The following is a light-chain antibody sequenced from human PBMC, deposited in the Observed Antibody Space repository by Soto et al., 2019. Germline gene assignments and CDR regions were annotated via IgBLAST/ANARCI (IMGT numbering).Light chain of an antibody. CDR2: EVT. CDR1: SSDVGGYNF. V-gene: IGLV2-8*01. Sequence: QSVLTQPPSASGSPGQSVTISCTGTSSDVGGYNFVSLYQQHPGKSPKLMIYEVTRRPSGVPDRFSGSKSGNTASLTVSGLHAEEEADYYCSSYAGSNNNLVFGGGTKLTVL. J-gene: IGLJ2*01. CDR3: SSYAGSNNNLV.